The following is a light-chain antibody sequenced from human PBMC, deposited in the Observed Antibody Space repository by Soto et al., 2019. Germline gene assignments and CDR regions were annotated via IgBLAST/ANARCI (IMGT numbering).Light chain of an antibody. J-gene: IGKJ1*01. Sequence: DIQMTQSPSATSASVGDRVTISCRASQGIGNYLAWFQQKPGKVPKRLIYGISSLQSGVPSRFSGSGSGTEFTLTINSLQPEDVATYYCLQSSRYPWTFGQGTKVDIK. CDR2: GIS. CDR3: LQSSRYPWT. V-gene: IGKV1-17*03. CDR1: QGIGNY.